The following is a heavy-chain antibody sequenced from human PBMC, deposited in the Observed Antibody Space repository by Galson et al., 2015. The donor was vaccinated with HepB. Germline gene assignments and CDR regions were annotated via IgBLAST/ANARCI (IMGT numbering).Heavy chain of an antibody. CDR3: ARVLGQWLLPGAPDAFDI. D-gene: IGHD3-22*01. Sequence: SLRLSCAASGFTVSSNYMSWVRQAPGKGLEWVSVINSGGSTYYADSVKGRFTISRDNSKNTLYLQMNSLRAEDTAVYYCARVLGQWLLPGAPDAFDIWGQGTMVTVSS. CDR1: GFTVSSNY. V-gene: IGHV3-66*02. J-gene: IGHJ3*02. CDR2: INSGGST.